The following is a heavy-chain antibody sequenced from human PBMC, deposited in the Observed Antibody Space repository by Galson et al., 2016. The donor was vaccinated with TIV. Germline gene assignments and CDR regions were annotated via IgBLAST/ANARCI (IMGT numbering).Heavy chain of an antibody. CDR3: AKARGYSYGSHRDYYYGMDV. V-gene: IGHV3-9*01. J-gene: IGHJ6*02. Sequence: SLRLSCAASGFTFEDYGMQWVRQTPGKDLEWVSGISSNSVSRGYADSVKGRFTIFRDNAKKSLYVQMNSLRVEDTALYYCAKARGYSYGSHRDYYYGMDVWGQGTTVTVSS. CDR1: GFTFEDYG. CDR2: ISSNSVSR. D-gene: IGHD5-18*01.